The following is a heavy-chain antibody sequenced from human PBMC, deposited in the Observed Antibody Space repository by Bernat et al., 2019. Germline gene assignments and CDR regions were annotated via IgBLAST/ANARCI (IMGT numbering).Heavy chain of an antibody. J-gene: IGHJ6*02. V-gene: IGHV3-48*02. Sequence: EVQLVESGGGLVQPGGSLRLSCAASGFTFSSYSMNWVRQAPGKGLEWVSYISSSSSTIYYADSVKGRFTISRDNAKNSLYLQMNSLRDEDTAVYYCARAPLQVYYYGMDVWGQGTTVTASS. CDR1: GFTFSSYS. D-gene: IGHD4-11*01. CDR3: ARAPLQVYYYGMDV. CDR2: ISSSSSTI.